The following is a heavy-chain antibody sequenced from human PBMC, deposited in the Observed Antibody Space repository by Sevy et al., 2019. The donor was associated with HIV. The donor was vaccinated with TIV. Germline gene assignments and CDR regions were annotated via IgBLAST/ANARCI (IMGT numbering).Heavy chain of an antibody. CDR2: MKSKIDGGTT. D-gene: IGHD5-12*01. CDR3: TTVGVPHWATEAFDI. Sequence: GGSLRLSCAASGFTFSIIYMNWVRQSPGKGLEWVGRMKSKIDGGTTDYAAPVKDRFTMSIDDSKNTLYLQMNSLEADDTAVYYCTTVGVPHWATEAFDIWGQGTMVTVSS. J-gene: IGHJ3*02. CDR1: GFTFSIIY. V-gene: IGHV3-15*01.